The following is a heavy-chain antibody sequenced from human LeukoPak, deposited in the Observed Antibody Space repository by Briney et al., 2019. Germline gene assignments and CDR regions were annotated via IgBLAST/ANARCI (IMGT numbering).Heavy chain of an antibody. CDR1: GGSISSYY. J-gene: IGHJ4*02. Sequence: PSETLSLTCTVSGGSISSYYWSWIRQPPGKGLEWIGYIYYSGSTNYNPSLKSRVTISVDTSKNQFSLKLSSVTAADTAVYYCASIRHDFWSGYYFDYWGQGTLVTVSS. CDR2: IYYSGST. V-gene: IGHV4-59*01. D-gene: IGHD3-3*01. CDR3: ASIRHDFWSGYYFDY.